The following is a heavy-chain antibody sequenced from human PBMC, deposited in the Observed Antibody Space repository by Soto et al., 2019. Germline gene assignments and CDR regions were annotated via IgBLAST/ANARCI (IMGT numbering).Heavy chain of an antibody. CDR2: ISSSSSYI. Sequence: GSLRVACAASVFTVSSYSMNWVRQAPGKGLEWVSSISSSSSYIYYADSVKGRFTISRDNAKNSLYLQMNSLRAEDTAVYYCARERGYYYGMDVWGQGTTVTVSS. CDR3: ARERGYYYGMDV. J-gene: IGHJ6*02. V-gene: IGHV3-21*01. D-gene: IGHD3-10*01. CDR1: VFTVSSYS.